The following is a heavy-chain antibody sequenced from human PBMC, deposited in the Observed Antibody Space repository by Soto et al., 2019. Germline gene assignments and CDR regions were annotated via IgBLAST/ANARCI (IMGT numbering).Heavy chain of an antibody. CDR2: IWYDGSNK. J-gene: IGHJ3*02. CDR1: GFTFSSYG. V-gene: IGHV3-33*01. Sequence: PGGSLRLSCAASGFTFSSYGMHWVRQAPGKGLEWVAVIWYDGSNKYYADSVKGRFTISRDNSKNTLYLQMNSLRAEDTAVYYSARELYSNFGSAADDAFDIWGQGKWSPSPQ. CDR3: ARELYSNFGSAADDAFDI. D-gene: IGHD3-3*01.